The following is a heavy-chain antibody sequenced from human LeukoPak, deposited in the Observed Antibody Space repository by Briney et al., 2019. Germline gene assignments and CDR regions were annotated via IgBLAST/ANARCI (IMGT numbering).Heavy chain of an antibody. D-gene: IGHD2-15*01. CDR3: ARGICSGGGCYSAPDY. V-gene: IGHV3-23*05. CDR1: GFNFMQYG. J-gene: IGHJ4*02. CDR2: IHPSGINT. Sequence: PGGSLRLSCVGSGFNFMQYGMMWVRQAPGKGLEWVSTIHPSGINTHHADSVKGRFTISRDNSKNTLYLQMNSLRAEDTAVYYCARGICSGGGCYSAPDYWGQGTLVTVSS.